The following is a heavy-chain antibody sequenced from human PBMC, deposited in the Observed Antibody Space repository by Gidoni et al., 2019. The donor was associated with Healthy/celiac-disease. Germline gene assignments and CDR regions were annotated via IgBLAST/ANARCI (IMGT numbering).Heavy chain of an antibody. V-gene: IGHV4-39*01. CDR3: ARRGSDCSGGSCYPRWFDP. CDR2: ISYSGST. Sequence: QLQLQESGPGLVKPSETLSLTCTVSGGSISGSSYYWGWIRQPPGKGLEWIGSISYSGSTYYNPSLKSRVTISVDMSKNQFSLKLSSVTAADTAVYYCARRGSDCSGGSCYPRWFDPWGQGTLVTVSS. J-gene: IGHJ5*02. D-gene: IGHD2-15*01. CDR1: GGSISGSSYY.